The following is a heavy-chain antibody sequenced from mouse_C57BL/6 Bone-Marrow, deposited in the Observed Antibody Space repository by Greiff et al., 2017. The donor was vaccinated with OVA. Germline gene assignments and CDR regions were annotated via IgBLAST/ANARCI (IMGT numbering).Heavy chain of an antibody. Sequence: VQLQQSGAELVRPGASVKLSCTASGFNIKDDYMHWVKQRPEQGLEWIGWIDPENGDTEYASKFQGKATITADKSSTTAYLQLSSLASEDTAVYYCTSYGNFDYWGQGTTLTVSS. CDR1: GFNIKDDY. V-gene: IGHV14-4*01. D-gene: IGHD2-1*01. J-gene: IGHJ2*01. CDR3: TSYGNFDY. CDR2: IDPENGDT.